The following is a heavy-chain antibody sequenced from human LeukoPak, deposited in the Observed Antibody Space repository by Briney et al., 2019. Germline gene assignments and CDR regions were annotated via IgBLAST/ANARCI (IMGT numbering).Heavy chain of an antibody. D-gene: IGHD2-8*01. Sequence: ASVKVSCKASGYTFTSYAMGWVRQAPGHGLEWMGWINTNTGNPTYAQGFTGRFVFSLDTSVSTAYLQISSLEAEDTAVYYCASFFCINGVCYYLGYWGQGTLVTVSS. CDR1: GYTFTSYA. J-gene: IGHJ4*02. V-gene: IGHV7-4-1*02. CDR2: INTNTGNP. CDR3: ASFFCINGVCYYLGY.